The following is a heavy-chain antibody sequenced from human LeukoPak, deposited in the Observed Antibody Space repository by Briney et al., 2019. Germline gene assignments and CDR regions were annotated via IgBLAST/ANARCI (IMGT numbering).Heavy chain of an antibody. J-gene: IGHJ4*02. CDR2: ISGGSNYI. CDR3: ARESDYGDYGHFDH. D-gene: IGHD4-17*01. V-gene: IGHV3-21*01. Sequence: GGSLRLSCAASGFTFSSHSMNWVRQAPGKGLEWVSSISGGSNYIYYADSVKGRFTISRDNAKNSLYLQLNSLSTEDTAVYYCARESDYGDYGHFDHWGQGTLVTVSS. CDR1: GFTFSSHS.